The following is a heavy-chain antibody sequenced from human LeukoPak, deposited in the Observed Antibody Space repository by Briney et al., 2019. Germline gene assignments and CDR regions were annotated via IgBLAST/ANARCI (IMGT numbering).Heavy chain of an antibody. V-gene: IGHV3-30-3*01. CDR2: ISYDGSNK. CDR3: AKEDIVVVPAAIDWFDP. J-gene: IGHJ5*02. D-gene: IGHD2-2*02. CDR1: GFTFSSYA. Sequence: GGSLRLSCAASGFTFSSYAMHWVRQAPGKGLEWVAVISYDGSNKYYADSVKGRFTISRDNSKNTLYLQMNSLRAEDTAVYYCAKEDIVVVPAAIDWFDPWGQGTLVTVSS.